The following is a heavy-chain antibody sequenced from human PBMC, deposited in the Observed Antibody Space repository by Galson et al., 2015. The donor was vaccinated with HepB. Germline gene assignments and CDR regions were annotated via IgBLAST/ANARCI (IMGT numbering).Heavy chain of an antibody. D-gene: IGHD3-3*01. V-gene: IGHV3-15*01. CDR2: IKSKTDGGTT. CDR3: TTYYDFWSGCNWFDP. J-gene: IGHJ5*02. CDR1: GFTFSNAW. Sequence: SLRLSCAASGFTFSNAWMSWVRQAPGKGLEWVGRIKSKTDGGTTDYAAPVKGRFTISRDDSKNTLYLQMNSLKTEDTAVYYCTTYYDFWSGCNWFDPWGQGTLVTVSS.